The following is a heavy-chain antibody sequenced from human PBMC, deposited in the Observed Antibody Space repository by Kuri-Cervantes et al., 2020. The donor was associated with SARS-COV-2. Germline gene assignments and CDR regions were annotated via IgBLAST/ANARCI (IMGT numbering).Heavy chain of an antibody. J-gene: IGHJ6*02. D-gene: IGHD5-12*01. V-gene: IGHV3-21*01. Sequence: GGSLRLSCAASGFTFSSYSMNWVRQAPGKGLEWVSSISSSSSYIYYEDSVKGRFTISRDNAKSSLYQQMDSLRAEDTAVYYCAKKEVASPDYYYYGMDVWAQGTTVTFPS. CDR3: AKKEVASPDYYYYGMDV. CDR2: ISSSSSYI. CDR1: GFTFSSYS.